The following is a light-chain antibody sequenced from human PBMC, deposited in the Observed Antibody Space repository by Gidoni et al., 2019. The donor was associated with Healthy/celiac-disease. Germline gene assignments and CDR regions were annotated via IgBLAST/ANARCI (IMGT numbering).Light chain of an antibody. CDR2: QDS. CDR3: QAWDSSTVV. V-gene: IGLV3-1*01. CDR1: KLGDKY. Sequence: SYELTQPPSVSVSPGQTASITCSGDKLGDKYACWYQQKPGQSTVLVIYQDSKRPSGIPERFSGSNSGNTATLTISETQAMDEADYYCQAWDSSTVVFGGGTKLTVL. J-gene: IGLJ2*01.